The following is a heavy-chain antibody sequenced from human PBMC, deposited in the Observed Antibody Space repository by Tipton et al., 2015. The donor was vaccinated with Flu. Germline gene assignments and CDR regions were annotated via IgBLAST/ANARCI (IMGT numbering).Heavy chain of an antibody. V-gene: IGHV3-66*03. CDR2: INTCGSI. CDR1: GFTVSGNY. D-gene: IGHD3-16*01. CDR3: ARGFIRLCDY. Sequence: QLVQSGGGLIQPGGSLRLSCGASGFTVSGNYMSWVRQAPGKGLDWVSVINTCGSIYYADSVRGRFTISRDNAKNSLYLQVNSLRVEDTAVYYCARGFIRLCDYWGQGTLVTVSS. J-gene: IGHJ4*02.